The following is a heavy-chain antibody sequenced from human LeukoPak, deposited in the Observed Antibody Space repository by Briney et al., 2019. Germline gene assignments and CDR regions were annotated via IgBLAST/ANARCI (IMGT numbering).Heavy chain of an antibody. V-gene: IGHV4-34*01. D-gene: IGHD5-18*01. CDR2: INHSGST. J-gene: IGHJ4*02. Sequence: SETLSLTCAVYGGSFSGYYWSWIRQPPGKGLEWMGEINHSGSTNYNPSLKSRVTISVDTSKNQFSLKLSSVTAADTAVYYCARGRGYRYGYGRIDYWGQGILVTVSS. CDR1: GGSFSGYY. CDR3: ARGRGYRYGYGRIDY.